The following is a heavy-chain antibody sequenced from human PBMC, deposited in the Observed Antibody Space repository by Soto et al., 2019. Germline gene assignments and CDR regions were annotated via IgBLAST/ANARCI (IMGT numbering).Heavy chain of an antibody. V-gene: IGHV3-7*03. Sequence: GGSLRLSCAASGFTFSSYWMSWVRQAPGKGLEWVANIKQDGSEKYYVDSVKGRFTISRDNAKNSLYLQMNSLRAEDTAVYYCAREQRYFDPITSDYWGRATLVTLS. J-gene: IGHJ4*02. CDR3: AREQRYFDPITSDY. D-gene: IGHD3-9*01. CDR1: GFTFSSYW. CDR2: IKQDGSEK.